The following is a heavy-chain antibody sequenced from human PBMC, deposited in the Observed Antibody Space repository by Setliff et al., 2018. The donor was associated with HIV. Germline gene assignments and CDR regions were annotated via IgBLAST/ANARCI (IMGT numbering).Heavy chain of an antibody. J-gene: IGHJ4*02. CDR1: GFTFSSYV. CDR2: MNSKTRGGAP. V-gene: IGHV3-15*01. Sequence: PGGSLRLSCAASGFTFSSYVMHWVRQAPGKGLEWVGHMNSKTRGGAPDYAAPVKGRFTISRDDSKNTFYLQVSSLKTEDTAIYYCTTNFYNFWSGYYDYFDFWGQGALVTVSS. D-gene: IGHD3-3*01. CDR3: TTNFYNFWSGYYDYFDF.